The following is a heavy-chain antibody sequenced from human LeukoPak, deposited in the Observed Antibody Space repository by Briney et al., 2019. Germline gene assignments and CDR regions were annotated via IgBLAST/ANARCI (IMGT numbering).Heavy chain of an antibody. D-gene: IGHD6-19*01. Sequence: TSETLSLTCAVYGGSFSGYYWSWIRQPPGKGLEWIGEINHSGSTNYNPSLKSRVTISVDTSKNQFSLKLSSVTAADTAVYYCARSLRYRSGWYPQYFQHWGQGTLVTVSS. V-gene: IGHV4-34*01. CDR1: GGSFSGYY. CDR2: INHSGST. CDR3: ARSLRYRSGWYPQYFQH. J-gene: IGHJ1*01.